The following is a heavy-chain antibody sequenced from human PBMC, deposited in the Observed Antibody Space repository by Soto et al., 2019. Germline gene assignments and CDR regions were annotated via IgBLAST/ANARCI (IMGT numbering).Heavy chain of an antibody. Sequence: EVQLLESGGGLVQTGGSLRLSCAASGFTFSSYAMSWVRQAPGKGLEWVSAISGSGGSTYYAESVKGRFTISRDNSKNTLYLQMNSLRAEDTAVYYCAKGASEGKQQLAHDYWGQGTLVTVSS. V-gene: IGHV3-23*01. CDR1: GFTFSSYA. D-gene: IGHD6-13*01. CDR3: AKGASEGKQQLAHDY. J-gene: IGHJ4*02. CDR2: ISGSGGST.